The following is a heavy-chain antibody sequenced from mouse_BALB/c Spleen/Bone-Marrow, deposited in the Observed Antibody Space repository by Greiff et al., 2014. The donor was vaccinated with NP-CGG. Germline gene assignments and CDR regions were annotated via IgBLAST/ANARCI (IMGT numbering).Heavy chain of an antibody. D-gene: IGHD1-1*01. Sequence: QVQLKESGAELLKPGASVKISCKAPGYTFSNYWIDWVKQRPGHGLEWIGEILPGSGTANYNEKFKGKATFTADTSSNTAYMQLSSLTSEDSALYYCARASVVPYCFDFWGQGTTLTVSS. CDR3: ARASVVPYCFDF. J-gene: IGHJ2*01. CDR1: GYTFSNYW. V-gene: IGHV1-9*01. CDR2: ILPGSGTA.